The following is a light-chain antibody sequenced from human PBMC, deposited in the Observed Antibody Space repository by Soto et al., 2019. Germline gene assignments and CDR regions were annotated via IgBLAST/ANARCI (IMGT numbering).Light chain of an antibody. V-gene: IGLV4-69*01. Sequence: QSVLTQSPSAPASLGASGRPTCTRSSGHSSYAIAWHQQQPEKGPRFLMRLDNDGSHIKGAGIPDRFSGSSSGAERYLAISSFQSDDEADYSCQTWGTRFQVFAGGTKLPVL. CDR2: LDNDGSH. J-gene: IGLJ2*01. CDR3: QTWGTRFQV. CDR1: SGHSSYA.